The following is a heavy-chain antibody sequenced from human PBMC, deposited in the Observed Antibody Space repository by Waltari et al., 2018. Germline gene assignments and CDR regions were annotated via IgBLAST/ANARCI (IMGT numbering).Heavy chain of an antibody. CDR2: ISGSGTII. CDR3: ARDFRNGASDI. J-gene: IGHJ3*02. D-gene: IGHD1-1*01. CDR1: GFTPGDYY. Sequence: QVQLVESGGGLAKPGACRRLSLSAPGFTPGDYYMTWIRQAPGKGLEWISYISGSGTIIYYADSVKGRFTISRDNAKNSLYLQMDSLRADDTAVYYCARDFRNGASDIWGRGTMVTVAS. V-gene: IGHV3-11*04.